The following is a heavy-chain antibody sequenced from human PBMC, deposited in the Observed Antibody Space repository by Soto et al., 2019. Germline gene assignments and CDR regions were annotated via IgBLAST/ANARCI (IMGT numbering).Heavy chain of an antibody. CDR3: ARESDSGSYYFEY. V-gene: IGHV4-61*03. CDR2: IYNSGST. J-gene: IGHJ4*02. CDR1: VVSVSSGSYY. Sequence: SETLSLTCTFSVVSVSSGSYYCSWIRQPPWKGLEWIGYIYNSGSTNYNPSLKSRVTISVDTSKNHFSLRMSSVTAADTAVYYCARESDSGSYYFEYWGRGTRVTVSS. D-gene: IGHD3-10*01.